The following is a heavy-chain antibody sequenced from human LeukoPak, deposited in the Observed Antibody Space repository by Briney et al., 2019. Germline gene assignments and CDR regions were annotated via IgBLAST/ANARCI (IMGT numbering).Heavy chain of an antibody. CDR3: ARDPGIAVAGPPGEDY. Sequence: ASVKVSCKASGYTFTSYDINWVRQATGQGLEWMGWMNPNSGNTGYAQKFQGRVTMTRNTSISTAYMELSSLRSEDTAVYYCARDPGIAVAGPPGEDYWGQGTLVTVSS. CDR1: GYTFTSYD. CDR2: MNPNSGNT. V-gene: IGHV1-8*01. J-gene: IGHJ4*02. D-gene: IGHD6-19*01.